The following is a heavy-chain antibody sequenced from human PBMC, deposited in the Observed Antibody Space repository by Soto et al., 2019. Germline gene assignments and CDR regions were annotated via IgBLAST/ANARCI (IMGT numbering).Heavy chain of an antibody. J-gene: IGHJ6*02. Sequence: SETLSLTCTVSGGSISSYYWSWIRQPPGKGLEWIGYIYYSGSTNYNPSLKSRVTISVDTSKNRFSLKLSSVTAADTAVYYCARGGITIFGVVWPYGMDVWGQGTTVTVSS. CDR1: GGSISSYY. CDR2: IYYSGST. D-gene: IGHD3-3*01. CDR3: ARGGITIFGVVWPYGMDV. V-gene: IGHV4-59*01.